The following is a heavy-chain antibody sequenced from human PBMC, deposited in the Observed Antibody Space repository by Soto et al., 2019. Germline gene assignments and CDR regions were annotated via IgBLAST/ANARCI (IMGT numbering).Heavy chain of an antibody. CDR3: VVYSSSRGVLDY. Sequence: QVQLVQSGAEVKKPGASVKVSCKASGYTFTSYDINWVRQATGQGLEWMGWMHPNSGNTGYAQKFQGRVTMTRNTSISIAYMELSSLRTEDTSVYYCVVYSSSRGVLDYWGQGTLVTVSS. D-gene: IGHD6-13*01. CDR2: MHPNSGNT. CDR1: GYTFTSYD. V-gene: IGHV1-8*01. J-gene: IGHJ4*02.